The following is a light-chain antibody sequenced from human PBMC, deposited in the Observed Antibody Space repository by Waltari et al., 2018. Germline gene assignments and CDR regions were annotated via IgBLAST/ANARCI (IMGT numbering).Light chain of an antibody. Sequence: DIQLTQPPSFLSASVGASVSIACRASQGITNYLAWYQQKPGKAPKLLIYAASTLQSGVPARFSGSGSGTDFTLTISSLQPEDFATYYCQQFHTFTFGPGTKVDIK. CDR3: QQFHTFT. CDR2: AAS. CDR1: QGITNY. V-gene: IGKV1-9*01. J-gene: IGKJ3*01.